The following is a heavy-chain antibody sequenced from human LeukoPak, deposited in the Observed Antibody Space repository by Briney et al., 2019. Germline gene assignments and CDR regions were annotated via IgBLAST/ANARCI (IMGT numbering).Heavy chain of an antibody. CDR1: GFTFSSYG. V-gene: IGHV3-23*01. J-gene: IGHJ6*03. D-gene: IGHD3-9*01. CDR2: ISGSGGST. Sequence: PGGTLRLSCAASGFTFSSYGMSWVRQAPGKGLEWVSAISGSGGSTYYADSVKGRFTISRDNSKNTLYLQMNSLRAEDTAVYYCAKDQGVRYFDWFNMDVWGKGTTVTISS. CDR3: AKDQGVRYFDWFNMDV.